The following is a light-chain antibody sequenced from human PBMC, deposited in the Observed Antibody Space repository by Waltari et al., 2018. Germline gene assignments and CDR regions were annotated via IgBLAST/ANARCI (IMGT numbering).Light chain of an antibody. V-gene: IGLV2-14*01. CDR1: GSDVGGYDY. Sequence: QSALTQPASVSGSPGQAIIISCTGTGSDVGGYDYVSWYQQYPGKAPRLIIYDVYNRPSVVSNRFPGSKSDNTASLTISGLQAEDESVYYCSSYTSSGVVFGGGTKLTVL. CDR2: DVY. J-gene: IGLJ2*01. CDR3: SSYTSSGVV.